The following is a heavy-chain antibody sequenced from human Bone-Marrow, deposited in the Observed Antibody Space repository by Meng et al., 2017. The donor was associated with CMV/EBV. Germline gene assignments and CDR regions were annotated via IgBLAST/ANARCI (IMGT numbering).Heavy chain of an antibody. Sequence: GESLKISCRTSGYIFTSYWIGWVRQMPGKGLEWMGIIYPGDSDTRYSPSFQGQVTISADKSINTAYLQWSSLRASDTAMYYCARLFSSSRSIDYWGQGTLVTVSS. CDR2: IYPGDSDT. D-gene: IGHD6-6*01. CDR3: ARLFSSSRSIDY. CDR1: GYIFTSYW. J-gene: IGHJ4*02. V-gene: IGHV5-51*01.